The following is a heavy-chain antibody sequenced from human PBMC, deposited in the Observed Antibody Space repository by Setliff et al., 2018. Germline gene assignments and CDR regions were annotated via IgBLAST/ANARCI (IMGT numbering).Heavy chain of an antibody. V-gene: IGHV4-34*01. CDR3: ASPRRDDLDSPFDAFDI. D-gene: IGHD3-3*01. CDR1: GESFSNNY. Sequence: SETLSLTCSVYGESFSNNYWSWIRQPPGKGLEWIGTIYHRGRTYYNPSLRSRVTMSLDTSKNQFSLRLSSVTAADTAVYYCASPRRDDLDSPFDAFDIWGQGTMVTVSS. CDR2: IYHRGRT. J-gene: IGHJ3*02.